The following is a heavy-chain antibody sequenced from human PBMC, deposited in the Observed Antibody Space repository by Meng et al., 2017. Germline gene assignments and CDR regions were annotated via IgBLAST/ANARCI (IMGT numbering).Heavy chain of an antibody. J-gene: IGHJ4*02. CDR1: GFTFSSYE. CDR2: ISSSSSYI. CDR3: ARDQYRHEEYYYDSSGYYDY. Sequence: GGSLRLSCAASGFTFSSYEMNWVRQAPGKGLEWVSSISSSSSYIYYADSVKGRFTISRDNAKNSLYLQMNSLRAEDTAVYYCARDQYRHEEYYYDSSGYYDYWGQGTLVTVSS. D-gene: IGHD3-22*01. V-gene: IGHV3-21*01.